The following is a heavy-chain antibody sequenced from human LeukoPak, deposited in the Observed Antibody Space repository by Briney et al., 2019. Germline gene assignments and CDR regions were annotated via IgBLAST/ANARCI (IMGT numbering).Heavy chain of an antibody. CDR3: VRGRDYAGIAANYDY. D-gene: IGHD4-23*01. Sequence: TGGSLRLSCAASGFTFSSYAMSWIRQAPGKGLEWVSYISSTAITINYADSVKGRFTISRDNVKNLLYLQMNRLRVDDTAVYYCVRGRDYAGIAANYDYWGQGMLVTVSS. J-gene: IGHJ4*02. CDR2: ISSTAITI. V-gene: IGHV3-11*01. CDR1: GFTFSSYA.